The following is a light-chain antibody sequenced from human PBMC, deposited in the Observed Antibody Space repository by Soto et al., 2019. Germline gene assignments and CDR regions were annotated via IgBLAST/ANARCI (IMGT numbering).Light chain of an antibody. CDR1: SSDGGGYNH. CDR2: QVT. J-gene: IGLJ1*01. V-gene: IGLV2-8*01. Sequence: QSALTQPPSASGSPGQSVTISCTGTSSDGGGYNHASWYQQHPGKAPKLMIYQVTERPPGVPDRFSASKSGNTASLTVSGLQAEDDADYYCSSYADGSLYVFGTGTKVTVL. CDR3: SSYADGSLYV.